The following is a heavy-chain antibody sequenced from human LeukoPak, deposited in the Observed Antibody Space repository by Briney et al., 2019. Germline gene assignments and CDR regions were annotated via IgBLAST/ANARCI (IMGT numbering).Heavy chain of an antibody. V-gene: IGHV4-34*01. J-gene: IGHJ5*02. CDR3: ARGPNYYGSGSYLS. Sequence: SETLSLTCAVYGGSFSGYYWSWIRQPPGKGPEWIGEINQSGSTNYNPSLKSRVTISVDTSKNQFSLKLSSVTAADTAVYYCARGPNYYGSGSYLSWGQGTLVTVSS. D-gene: IGHD3-10*01. CDR1: GGSFSGYY. CDR2: INQSGST.